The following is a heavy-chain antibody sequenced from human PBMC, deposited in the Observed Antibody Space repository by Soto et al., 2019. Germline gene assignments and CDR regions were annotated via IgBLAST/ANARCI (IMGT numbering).Heavy chain of an antibody. CDR1: GYTFTSYY. CDR3: ASASIRFLEWLPYPDY. D-gene: IGHD3-3*01. V-gene: IGHV1-46*01. Sequence: QVQLVQSGAEVKKPGASVKVSCMASGYTFTSYYMHWVRQAPGQGLEWMGIINPSGGSTSYAQKFQCRVTMTRDTSTSTVYMELSSLRSEDSAVYYCASASIRFLEWLPYPDYWGQGTLVTVSS. CDR2: INPSGGST. J-gene: IGHJ4*02.